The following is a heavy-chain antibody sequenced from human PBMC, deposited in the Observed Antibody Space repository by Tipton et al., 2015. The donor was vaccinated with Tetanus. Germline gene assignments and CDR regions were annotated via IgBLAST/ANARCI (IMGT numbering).Heavy chain of an antibody. CDR3: ARDERYGNYAY. D-gene: IGHD4-11*01. V-gene: IGHV4-61*01. Sequence: LRLSCTVSGASIGSISYYWSWIRQPPGKGLEWIGYTYYSGSTGYNPSLKSRVTISIDPSKNQFSLKLTSVTAADTAVYYCARDERYGNYAYWGQGALVTVSS. J-gene: IGHJ4*02. CDR2: TYYSGST. CDR1: GASIGSISYY.